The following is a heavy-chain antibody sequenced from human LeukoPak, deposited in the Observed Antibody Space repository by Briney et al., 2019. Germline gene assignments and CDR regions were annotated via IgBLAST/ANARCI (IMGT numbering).Heavy chain of an antibody. D-gene: IGHD3-22*01. Sequence: ASVKVSFKASGYTFTDYYIHWVRQAPGQGLEWMGWINPNNGGTNYAQKFQGRVTMTRDTSISTAYMELSRLRSDDTAVYYCAREVDYYDTSDYFPLGYWGQGTLVTVSP. CDR3: AREVDYYDTSDYFPLGY. J-gene: IGHJ4*02. CDR1: GYTFTDYY. V-gene: IGHV1-2*02. CDR2: INPNNGGT.